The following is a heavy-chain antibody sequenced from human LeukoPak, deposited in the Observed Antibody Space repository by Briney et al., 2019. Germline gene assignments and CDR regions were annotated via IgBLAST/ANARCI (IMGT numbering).Heavy chain of an antibody. J-gene: IGHJ4*02. CDR2: ISAYNGNT. CDR3: ARLVSQYYDSGSRNDY. CDR1: GYTFTSYG. D-gene: IGHD3-10*01. Sequence: GASVKVSCKASGYTFTSYGISWVRQAPGQGLEWMGWISAYNGNTNYAQKLQGRVTMTTDTSTSTAYMELRSLRSDDTAVYYCARLVSQYYDSGSRNDYWGQGTLVTVSS. V-gene: IGHV1-18*01.